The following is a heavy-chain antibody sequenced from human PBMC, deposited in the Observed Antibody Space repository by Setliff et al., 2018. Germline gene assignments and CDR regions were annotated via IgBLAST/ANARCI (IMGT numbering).Heavy chain of an antibody. CDR3: ARDASASDGRNAFDI. CDR1: GGSISDNGYF. Sequence: PSETLSLTCTVPGGSISDNGYFWGWVRQPPGKGLEWIGNIYFGGNTYFNPSFKSRVTMSIDTSNSQFSLKLSSVTAADTAIYYCARDASASDGRNAFDIWGQGTMDTVSS. CDR2: IYFGGNT. J-gene: IGHJ3*02. D-gene: IGHD1-26*01. V-gene: IGHV4-39*07.